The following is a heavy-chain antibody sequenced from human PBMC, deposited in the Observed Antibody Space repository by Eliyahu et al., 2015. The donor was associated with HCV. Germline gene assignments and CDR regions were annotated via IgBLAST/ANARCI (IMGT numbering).Heavy chain of an antibody. J-gene: IGHJ5*02. V-gene: IGHV4-59*01. CDR2: IHYSGST. Sequence: QVQLQESGPGLVQPSETLSLTCXVSGGSIXTYXWSWIRQPPGKGLEWIGYIHYSGSTNHNPSLKSRVTISVDTSKNQFSLRLSSVTAADTAVYYCASGGGGIAVAGTGGWFDPWGQGTLVTVSS. CDR3: ASGGGGIAVAGTGGWFDP. D-gene: IGHD6-19*01. CDR1: GGSIXTYX.